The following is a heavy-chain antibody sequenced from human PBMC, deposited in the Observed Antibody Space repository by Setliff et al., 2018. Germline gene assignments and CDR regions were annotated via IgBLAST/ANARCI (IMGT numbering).Heavy chain of an antibody. Sequence: ASVKVSCKASGYTFTNHYMHWVRQAPGQGLEWMGMINPGGGSTTYAQKFQGRVTMTRDTSTSTVYMELSSLRTEDTAVYYCARGYYDSYARYYMDVWGKGTPVTVSS. D-gene: IGHD3-22*01. CDR2: INPGGGST. J-gene: IGHJ6*03. CDR1: GYTFTNHY. V-gene: IGHV1-46*01. CDR3: ARGYYDSYARYYMDV.